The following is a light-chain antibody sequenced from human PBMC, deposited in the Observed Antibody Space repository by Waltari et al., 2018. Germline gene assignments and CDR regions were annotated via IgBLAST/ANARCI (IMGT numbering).Light chain of an antibody. CDR3: QQLNSYPNT. CDR1: QGISSY. J-gene: IGKJ2*01. CDR2: GAS. Sequence: DIQLTQSPSFLSAPVGDRVTIPCRASQGISSYLAWYQQKPGKAPKLLIYGASTVQSGVPSRFSGSGSGTEFTLTISSLQPEDFATYSCQQLNSYPNTFGQGTKLEIK. V-gene: IGKV1-9*01.